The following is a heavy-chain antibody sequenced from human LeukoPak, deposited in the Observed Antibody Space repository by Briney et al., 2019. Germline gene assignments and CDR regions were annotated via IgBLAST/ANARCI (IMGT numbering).Heavy chain of an antibody. CDR3: ARDQDLNDY. CDR1: GFTFRSYS. D-gene: IGHD2-15*01. CDR2: ISSSSNYM. Sequence: GGSLRLSCAASGFTFRSYSMNWVRQAPGEGLEWVSSISSSSNYMYYADSVKGRFTISRDNAKNSLFLQMNSLRTEDTAVYYCARDQDLNDYWGQGTLVTVSS. J-gene: IGHJ4*02. V-gene: IGHV3-21*01.